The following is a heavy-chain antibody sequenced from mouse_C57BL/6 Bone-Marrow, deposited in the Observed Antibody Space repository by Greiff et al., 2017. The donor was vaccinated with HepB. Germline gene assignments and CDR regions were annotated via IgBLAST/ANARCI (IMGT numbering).Heavy chain of an antibody. Sequence: VQLQQSGAELARPGASVKLSCKASGYTFTSYGISWVKQRTGQGLEWIGEIYPRSGNTYYNEKFKGKATLTADKSTSTAYMELRSLTSEDSAVYFCARWDYYGSSYEGYGGQGTLVTVSA. V-gene: IGHV1-81*01. D-gene: IGHD1-1*01. CDR3: ARWDYYGSSYEGY. CDR1: GYTFTSYG. CDR2: IYPRSGNT. J-gene: IGHJ3*01.